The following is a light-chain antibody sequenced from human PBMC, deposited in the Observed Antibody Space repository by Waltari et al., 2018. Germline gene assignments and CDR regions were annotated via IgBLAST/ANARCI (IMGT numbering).Light chain of an antibody. V-gene: IGLV2-11*01. J-gene: IGLJ3*02. CDR3: CSYAGSYTLEV. Sequence: QSALTQPRSVSGSPGPSVTIACTGSSSDVGGYNYVSWYQQHPGKAPKLLIYDVSKRPSGVPDRFSGSKSGNPASLPISGLQAEDEADYYCCSYAGSYTLEVFGGGTKLTVL. CDR1: SSDVGGYNY. CDR2: DVS.